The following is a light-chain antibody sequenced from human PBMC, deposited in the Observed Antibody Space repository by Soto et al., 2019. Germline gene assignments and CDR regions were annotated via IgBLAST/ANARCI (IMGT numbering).Light chain of an antibody. Sequence: DIQMTQSPSSLSASVGDRVTITCRASQSILTYLNWFQQKPGKAPKLLMYAASSLQGGVPSRFSGSGSGTDFTLTISSLQPEDFATYYCQQVDTFPHTFGQGTKLEV. CDR2: AAS. CDR1: QSILTY. J-gene: IGKJ2*01. CDR3: QQVDTFPHT. V-gene: IGKV1-39*01.